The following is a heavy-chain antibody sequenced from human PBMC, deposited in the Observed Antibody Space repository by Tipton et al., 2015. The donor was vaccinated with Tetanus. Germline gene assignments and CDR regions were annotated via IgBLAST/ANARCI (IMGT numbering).Heavy chain of an antibody. V-gene: IGHV5-51*01. CDR3: GRRGNGWRLDL. Sequence: VQLVQSGVEVKKPGESLRISCEASGFSFTNNWIGWVRQVPGKGLEWIGIIYPGDSDTRYSPSLQGHVTISADTSITTAYLQWSSLKASDTAIYYCGRRGNGWRLDLWGQGTLVTVSS. D-gene: IGHD6-19*01. CDR2: IYPGDSDT. CDR1: GFSFTNNW. J-gene: IGHJ5*02.